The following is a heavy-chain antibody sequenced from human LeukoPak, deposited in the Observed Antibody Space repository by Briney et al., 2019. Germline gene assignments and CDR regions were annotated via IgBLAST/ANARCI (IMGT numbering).Heavy chain of an antibody. V-gene: IGHV3-23*01. J-gene: IGHJ6*02. CDR1: GFTFSSYA. Sequence: GGSLSLSCAASGFTFSSYAMSWVRQAPGKGLEWVSAISGRAGSTYYADSVKGRFTISGDNSKNTLYLQMNSLRAEDTAVYYCAKILSEGGVVVVVAATPIRLGYYYGMDVWGQGTTVTVSS. CDR2: ISGRAGST. D-gene: IGHD2-15*01. CDR3: AKILSEGGVVVVVAATPIRLGYYYGMDV.